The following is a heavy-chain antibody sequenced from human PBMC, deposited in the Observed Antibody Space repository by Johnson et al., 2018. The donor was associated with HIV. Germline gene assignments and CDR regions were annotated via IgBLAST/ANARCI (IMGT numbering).Heavy chain of an antibody. J-gene: IGHJ3*02. CDR1: GFTFSSYG. V-gene: IGHV3-30*03. CDR3: ARDGGSYVTDI. Sequence: QVQVVESGGGVVQPGRSLRLSCAASGFTFSSYGMHWVRQAPGKGLEWVAVVSYHGSNKYYADSVKGRFTISRDNSKNTLYLQMNSLRAEDTAVYYCARDGGSYVTDIWGQGTMVTVSS. D-gene: IGHD3-16*01. CDR2: VSYHGSNK.